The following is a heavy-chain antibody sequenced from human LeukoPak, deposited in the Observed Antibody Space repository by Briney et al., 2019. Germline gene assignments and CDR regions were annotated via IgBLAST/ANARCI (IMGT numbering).Heavy chain of an antibody. J-gene: IGHJ4*02. CDR1: GFTFSSYG. D-gene: IGHD3-10*01. CDR2: IRYDGSNK. CDR3: AKDRVDTMVRGVMTY. V-gene: IGHV3-30*02. Sequence: GGSLRLSCAASGFTFSSYGMHWVRQAPGKGLEWVAFIRYDGSNKYYADSVKGRFTISRDNSKNTLYLQMNSLRAEDTAVCYCAKDRVDTMVRGVMTYWGQGTLVTVSS.